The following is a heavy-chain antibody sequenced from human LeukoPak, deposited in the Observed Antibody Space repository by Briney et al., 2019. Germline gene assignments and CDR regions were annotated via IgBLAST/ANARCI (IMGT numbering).Heavy chain of an antibody. CDR1: GYSISSAYY. V-gene: IGHV4-38-2*02. Sequence: SETLSLTCHVSGYSISSAYYWGWIRQPPGKELEWIGSIHYSGSTSYNPSLKGRVTISGDTSKNQFSLKLSSVTAADTAVYYCARGLRDGDVASYFDYWGQGTLVTVSS. CDR2: IHYSGST. CDR3: ARGLRDGDVASYFDY. J-gene: IGHJ4*02. D-gene: IGHD4-17*01.